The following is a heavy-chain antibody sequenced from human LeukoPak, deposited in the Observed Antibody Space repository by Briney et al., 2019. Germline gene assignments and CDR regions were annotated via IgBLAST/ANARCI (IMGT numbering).Heavy chain of an antibody. Sequence: GGSLRLSCAASGXTFSTYGMHWVRQAQGKGLEWVALTWYDGSNKNYADSVKGRFTISRDNSKNTLYLQMNSLRGEDTGVYYCARGGLTIAESTTSWYLDYWGQGTLVTVSS. J-gene: IGHJ4*02. CDR1: GXTFSTYG. V-gene: IGHV3-33*01. CDR3: ARGGLTIAESTTSWYLDY. D-gene: IGHD1-26*01. CDR2: TWYDGSNK.